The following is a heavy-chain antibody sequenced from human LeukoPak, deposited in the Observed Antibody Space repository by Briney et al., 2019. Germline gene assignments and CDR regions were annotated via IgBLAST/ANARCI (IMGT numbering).Heavy chain of an antibody. J-gene: IGHJ5*02. D-gene: IGHD1-20*01. CDR3: ARAPLTGTTIGWFDP. CDR1: GYTFTSYG. Sequence: ASVKVSCKASGYTFTSYGISWVRQAPGQGVEWMGWISAYNGNTNYAQKLQGRVTMTTDTSTSTAYMELRSLRSDDTAVYYCARAPLTGTTIGWFDPWGQGTLVTVSS. V-gene: IGHV1-18*01. CDR2: ISAYNGNT.